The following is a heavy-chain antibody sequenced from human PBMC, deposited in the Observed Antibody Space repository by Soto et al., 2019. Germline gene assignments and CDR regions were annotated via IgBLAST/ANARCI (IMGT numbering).Heavy chain of an antibody. CDR3: AKTASMTIRDGFDR. J-gene: IGHJ4*02. CDR1: GFTFSSYA. V-gene: IGHV3-23*01. D-gene: IGHD4-17*01. Sequence: EVQVLESGGGLVQPGGSLRLSCAASGFTFSSYAMSWVRQAPGQGLEWVSAISGSGSNTYYADSVKGRFTISRDNFKNTLYLQMNSLRAEDTALYYCAKTASMTIRDGFDRWGQGTLVTVSS. CDR2: ISGSGSNT.